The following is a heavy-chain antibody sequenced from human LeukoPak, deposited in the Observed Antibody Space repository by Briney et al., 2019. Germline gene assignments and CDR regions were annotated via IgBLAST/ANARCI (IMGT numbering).Heavy chain of an antibody. D-gene: IGHD3-10*01. Sequence: GGSLRLSCAASGFTFSSYAMSWVRQAPGKGLDWVSSINGGGGSTYYADSVKGRFTISRDNSKNTLYLQMNSLRAEDTAVYYCAREMQDKSLQWIGELKKYYYYYMDVWGKGTTDIVSS. J-gene: IGHJ6*03. CDR3: AREMQDKSLQWIGELKKYYYYYMDV. CDR2: INGGGGST. V-gene: IGHV3-23*01. CDR1: GFTFSSYA.